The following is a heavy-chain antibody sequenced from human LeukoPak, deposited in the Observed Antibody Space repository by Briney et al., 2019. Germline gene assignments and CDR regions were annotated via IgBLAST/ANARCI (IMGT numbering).Heavy chain of an antibody. CDR2: INHSGST. CDR3: ARGIRSYYDSSGIYYFDY. V-gene: IGHV4-34*01. J-gene: IGHJ4*02. Sequence: KPSETLSLTCAVYGGSFSGYYWSWIRQPPGKGLEWIGEINHSGSTNYNPSLKSRDTISVDTSKNQFSLKLSSVTAADTAVYYYARGIRSYYDSSGIYYFDYWGQGTLVTVSS. CDR1: GGSFSGYY. D-gene: IGHD3-22*01.